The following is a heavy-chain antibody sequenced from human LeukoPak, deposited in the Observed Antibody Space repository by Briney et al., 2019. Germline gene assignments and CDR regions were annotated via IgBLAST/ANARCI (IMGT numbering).Heavy chain of an antibody. Sequence: SETLSLTCAVYVGSFSGYYWSWIRQPPGKGLEWIGEINHSGSTNYNPSLKSRVTISVDTSKNQFSLEVSSVTAADTAVYYGARSTGWFDPWGQGTLVTVSS. V-gene: IGHV4-34*01. D-gene: IGHD1-14*01. CDR3: ARSTGWFDP. CDR1: VGSFSGYY. J-gene: IGHJ5*02. CDR2: INHSGST.